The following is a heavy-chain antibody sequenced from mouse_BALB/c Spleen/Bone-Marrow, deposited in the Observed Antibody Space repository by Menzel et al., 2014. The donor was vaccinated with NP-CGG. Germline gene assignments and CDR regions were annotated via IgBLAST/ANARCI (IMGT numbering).Heavy chain of an antibody. J-gene: IGHJ4*01. Sequence: EVQLVESGGDLVKPGGSLKLSCAASGFTFSSYGMSWVRQTPDKTLKWVATISSGGIYTYYPDSVKGRFTISRDNAKNTLYLQMSSLKSEDTAMYYCTRRTGTDYYAMDYWGQGTSVSVSS. CDR3: TRRTGTDYYAMDY. CDR2: ISSGGIYT. V-gene: IGHV5-6*01. CDR1: GFTFSSYG. D-gene: IGHD4-1*01.